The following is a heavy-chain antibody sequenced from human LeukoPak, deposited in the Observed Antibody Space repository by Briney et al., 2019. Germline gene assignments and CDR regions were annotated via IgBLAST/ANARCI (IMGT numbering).Heavy chain of an antibody. D-gene: IGHD1-26*01. Sequence: GGSLRLSCAASGFTFSNYWMGWVRQAPGKRPEWVANMNIDGSEKYYADSVKGRFTISRDNARNSVYLQMNSLRVEDTAVYYCARDPVEWELPLDCWGQGTLVTVSS. V-gene: IGHV3-7*01. CDR3: ARDPVEWELPLDC. CDR2: MNIDGSEK. CDR1: GFTFSNYW. J-gene: IGHJ4*02.